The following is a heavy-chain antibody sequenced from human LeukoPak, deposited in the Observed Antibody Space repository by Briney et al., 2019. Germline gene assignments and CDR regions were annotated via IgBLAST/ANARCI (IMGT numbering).Heavy chain of an antibody. J-gene: IGHJ4*02. CDR2: IYQSGRT. D-gene: IGHD2-15*01. Sequence: SETLSLTCNVSGYSISSGYYWGWIRQPPGKGLEWIGSIYQSGRTFYNPSLKSRVTMSLDTSKNQFSLNLSSVTAADTAVYYCARDRCSGGSCDAWDFDYWGQGTLVTVSS. V-gene: IGHV4-38-2*02. CDR3: ARDRCSGGSCDAWDFDY. CDR1: GYSISSGYY.